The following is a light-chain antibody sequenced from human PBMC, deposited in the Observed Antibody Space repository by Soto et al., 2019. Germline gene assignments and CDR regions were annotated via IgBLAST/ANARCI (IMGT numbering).Light chain of an antibody. J-gene: IGKJ1*01. V-gene: IGKV3-20*01. Sequence: EIVLTQSPGTLSLSPGERATLSCRASERLSSVYLAWYQQRPGQPPRLLIYGASNRATGIPDRFSGSGSGTDFTLIINRLEPEDFAVYYCQQYGSSGTFGQGTRWIS. CDR3: QQYGSSGT. CDR2: GAS. CDR1: ERLSSVY.